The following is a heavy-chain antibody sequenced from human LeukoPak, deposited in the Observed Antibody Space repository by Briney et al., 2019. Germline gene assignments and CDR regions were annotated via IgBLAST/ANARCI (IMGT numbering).Heavy chain of an antibody. CDR2: ISAYNGNT. D-gene: IGHD2-21*02. Sequence: ASVKVSCRASGYTFTSYGISWVRQAPGRGLEWMGWISAYNGNTNYAQKLQGRVTMTTDTSTSTAYMELRSLRSDDTAVYYCARDFPACGGDCPSDYWGQGTLVTVSS. CDR1: GYTFTSYG. V-gene: IGHV1-18*01. J-gene: IGHJ4*02. CDR3: ARDFPACGGDCPSDY.